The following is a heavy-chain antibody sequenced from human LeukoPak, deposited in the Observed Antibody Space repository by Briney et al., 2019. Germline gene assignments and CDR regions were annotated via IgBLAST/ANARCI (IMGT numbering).Heavy chain of an antibody. CDR2: ISSGSGM. Sequence: GGSLRLSCAASGFTFSSFTMNWVRQAPGKGLEWISYISSGSGMYYADSVKGRFAISRDNAKNTLFLQMNSLRVEDTAVYYCASTNRLDYWGQGTLVTVSS. V-gene: IGHV3-48*04. D-gene: IGHD2/OR15-2a*01. CDR3: ASTNRLDY. CDR1: GFTFSSFT. J-gene: IGHJ4*02.